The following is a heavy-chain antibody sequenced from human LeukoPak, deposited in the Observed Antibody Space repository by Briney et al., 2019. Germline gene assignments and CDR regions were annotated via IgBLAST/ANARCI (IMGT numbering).Heavy chain of an antibody. CDR1: GFTFSSYA. V-gene: IGHV3-30*04. CDR3: ARVKSSSWPLDAFDI. D-gene: IGHD6-13*01. J-gene: IGHJ3*02. Sequence: GGSLRLSCAASGFTFSSYAMHWVRQAPGKGLEWVAVISYDGSNKYYADSVKGRFTISRDNAKNSLYLQMNSLRAEDTAVYYCARVKSSSWPLDAFDIWGQGTMVTVSS. CDR2: ISYDGSNK.